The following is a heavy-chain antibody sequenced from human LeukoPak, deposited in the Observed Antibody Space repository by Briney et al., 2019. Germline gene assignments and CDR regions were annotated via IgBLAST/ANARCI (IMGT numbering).Heavy chain of an antibody. V-gene: IGHV4-30-4*02. Sequence: SETLSLTCTVSGGSISSGDYYWSWIRQPPGKGLEWIGYIYYSGSTYYNPSLKSRVTISVDTSKNQFSLKLSSVTAADTAVYYCARLYHRGYGSGSFPPNWFDPWGQGTLVTVSS. CDR2: IYYSGST. D-gene: IGHD3-10*01. CDR3: ARLYHRGYGSGSFPPNWFDP. CDR1: GGSISSGDYY. J-gene: IGHJ5*02.